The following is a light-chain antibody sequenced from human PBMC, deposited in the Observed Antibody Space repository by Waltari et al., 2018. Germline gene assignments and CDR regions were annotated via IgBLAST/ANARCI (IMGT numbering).Light chain of an antibody. CDR1: KLGDKF. CDR2: QDT. V-gene: IGLV3-1*01. J-gene: IGLJ3*02. CDR3: QAWDSNNVWV. Sequence: SYDLTQPPSVSVSPGQTASITCSGDKLGDKFVCWYRRRPGQPPVLVMYQDTRRSSGIPDRFSVSNSGNTATLTISGIQAMDEAEYFCQAWDSNNVWVFGGGTKVTVL.